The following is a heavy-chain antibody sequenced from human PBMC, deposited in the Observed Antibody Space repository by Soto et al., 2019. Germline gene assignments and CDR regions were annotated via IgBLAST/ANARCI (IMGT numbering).Heavy chain of an antibody. D-gene: IGHD3-22*01. J-gene: IGHJ4*02. Sequence: GGSLIISCAASVFTFTIYCMHWVRQAPVKGLEWVALISYHGSDKYYADSVKGRFTISRDNSKNTLSLQMNSLRAEDTAVYYCAKDRFPGSSGFSFYFDYWGRGTLVTVSS. CDR3: AKDRFPGSSGFSFYFDY. CDR1: VFTFTIYC. V-gene: IGHV3-30*18. CDR2: ISYHGSDK.